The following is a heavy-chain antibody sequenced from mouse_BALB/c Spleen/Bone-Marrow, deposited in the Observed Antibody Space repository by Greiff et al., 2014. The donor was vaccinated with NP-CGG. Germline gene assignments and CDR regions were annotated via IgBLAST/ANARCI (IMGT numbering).Heavy chain of an antibody. Sequence: DVHLVESGGDLVKPGGSLKLSCAASGFTFSSYGMSWVRQTPDKRLEWVATISSGGSYTYYPDSVKGRFTISRDNANNTLYLQMSSLKSEDSAMYFCARRGTTVQYYYPMDYWGQGTSVTVSS. CDR3: ARRGTTVQYYYPMDY. V-gene: IGHV5-6*01. D-gene: IGHD1-1*01. CDR1: GFTFSSYG. J-gene: IGHJ4*01. CDR2: ISSGGSYT.